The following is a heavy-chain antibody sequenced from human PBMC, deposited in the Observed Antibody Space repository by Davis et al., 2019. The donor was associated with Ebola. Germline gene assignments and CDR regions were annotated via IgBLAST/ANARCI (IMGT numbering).Heavy chain of an antibody. CDR3: ARRGTSSWYAGWFDP. D-gene: IGHD6-13*01. J-gene: IGHJ5*02. CDR1: GGSISSYH. V-gene: IGHV4-59*08. Sequence: GSLRLSCTVSGGSISSYHWSWIRQPPGKGLEWIGYIYYSGSTNYNPSLKSRVTISVDTSKNQFSLKLSSVTAADTAMYYCARRGTSSWYAGWFDPWGQGTLVTVSS. CDR2: IYYSGST.